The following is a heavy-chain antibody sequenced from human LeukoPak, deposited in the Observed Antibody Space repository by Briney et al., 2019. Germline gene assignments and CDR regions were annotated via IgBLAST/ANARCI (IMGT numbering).Heavy chain of an antibody. D-gene: IGHD6-19*01. CDR3: TRDDNSSGWFSDGMDV. Sequence: PGRSLRLSCTASGFTFGDYAMSWVRQAPGKGLEWVGFIRSKAYGGTTEYAASVKGRFTISRDDSKSIAYLQMNSLKTEDTAVYYCTRDDNSSGWFSDGMDVWGQGTTVTVSS. CDR2: IRSKAYGGTT. CDR1: GFTFGDYA. J-gene: IGHJ6*02. V-gene: IGHV3-49*04.